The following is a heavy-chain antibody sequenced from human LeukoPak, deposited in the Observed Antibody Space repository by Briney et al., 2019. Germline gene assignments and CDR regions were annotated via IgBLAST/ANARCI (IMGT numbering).Heavy chain of an antibody. V-gene: IGHV4-34*01. CDR3: ARGGFIAAAGGAWFDP. J-gene: IGHJ5*02. CDR1: GGSFSGYY. Sequence: SETLSLTCAAYGGSFSGYYWSWIRQPPGKGLEWIGEINHSGSTNYNPSLKSRVTISVDTSKNQFSLKLSSVTAADTAVYYCARGGFIAAAGGAWFDPWGQGTLVTVSS. D-gene: IGHD6-13*01. CDR2: INHSGST.